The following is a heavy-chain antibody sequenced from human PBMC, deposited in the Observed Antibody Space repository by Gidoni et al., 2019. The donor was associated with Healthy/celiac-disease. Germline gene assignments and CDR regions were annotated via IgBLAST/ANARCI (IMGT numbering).Heavy chain of an antibody. Sequence: QVQLVQSVAGVKKPGSSVKVSCKASGGTCSSYAISWVRQAPGQGLEWMGGIIPIFGTANYAQKFQGRVTITADESTSTAYMELSSLRSEDTAVYYCARVGATLPPMGMDVWGQGTTVTVSS. V-gene: IGHV1-69*01. CDR3: ARVGATLPPMGMDV. CDR2: IIPIFGTA. CDR1: GGTCSSYA. J-gene: IGHJ6*02. D-gene: IGHD1-26*01.